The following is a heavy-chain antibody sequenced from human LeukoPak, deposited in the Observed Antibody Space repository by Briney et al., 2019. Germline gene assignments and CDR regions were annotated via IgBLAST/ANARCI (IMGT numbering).Heavy chain of an antibody. CDR2: ISTSSNYI. J-gene: IGHJ1*01. Sequence: VGSLRLSCAAAGFTFNTHKMNWVRQAPGKGVEWVSYISTSSNYIYYADSVKCRCTISRDNAKNSLYLQMNSLRAEDTAVYYCSRGDSGGWSSYLLHWGQGTLVTVSS. V-gene: IGHV3-21*01. D-gene: IGHD6-19*01. CDR3: SRGDSGGWSSYLLH. CDR1: GFTFNTHK.